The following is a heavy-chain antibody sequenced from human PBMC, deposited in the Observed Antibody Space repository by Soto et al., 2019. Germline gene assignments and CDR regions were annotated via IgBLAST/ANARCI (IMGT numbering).Heavy chain of an antibody. J-gene: IGHJ4*02. Sequence: EVQLLESGGGLVQPGGSLRLSCAASGFTFSSYAMSWVRQAPGKGLEWVSAISGSGGSTYYADSVKGRFTISRDNSKNPLYLQMNSLSAEDTAVYYCAKDRIAVAGTSHFDYWGQGTLVTVSS. CDR3: AKDRIAVAGTSHFDY. CDR2: ISGSGGST. D-gene: IGHD6-19*01. V-gene: IGHV3-23*01. CDR1: GFTFSSYA.